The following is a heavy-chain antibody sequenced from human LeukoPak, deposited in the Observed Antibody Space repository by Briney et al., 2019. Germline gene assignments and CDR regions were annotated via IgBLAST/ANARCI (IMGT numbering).Heavy chain of an antibody. J-gene: IGHJ4*02. D-gene: IGHD2-21*02. CDR2: INPDTGDK. CDR1: GYTFTNYH. CDR3: ARTTSMTASGYDY. V-gene: IGHV1-8*03. Sequence: ASVKVSCKASGYTFTNYHISWVRQASGQGLEWMTWINPDTGDKGYARKFQDRVTITTDTSISTAYMELSSLSSEDTPVYFCARTTSMTASGYDYWGQGTLVTVSS.